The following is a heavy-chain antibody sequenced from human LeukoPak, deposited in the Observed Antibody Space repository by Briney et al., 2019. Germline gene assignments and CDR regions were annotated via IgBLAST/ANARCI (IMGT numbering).Heavy chain of an antibody. CDR1: GFTFSSYG. Sequence: GGSLRLSCAASGFTFSSYGMSWVRQAPGKGLEWVSAISGSRITYYADSVKGRFTISRDNSKNTLYLQMNSLRAEDTAVYYCAKQGGVTQDMDVWGKGTTVTVSS. V-gene: IGHV3-23*01. CDR2: ISGSRIT. CDR3: AKQGGVTQDMDV. D-gene: IGHD2-21*02. J-gene: IGHJ6*03.